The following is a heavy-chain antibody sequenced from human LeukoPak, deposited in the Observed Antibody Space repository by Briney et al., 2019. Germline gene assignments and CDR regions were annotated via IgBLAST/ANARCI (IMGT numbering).Heavy chain of an antibody. V-gene: IGHV4-59*01. D-gene: IGHD1-1*01. CDR3: ARVGPKLEPSEYYFDY. CDR1: GGSISSYY. J-gene: IGHJ4*02. CDR2: IYYSGST. Sequence: PSETLSLTCTVSGGSISSYYWSWIRLPPGKGLEWIGYIYYSGSTNYNPSLKSRVTISVDTSKNQFSLKLSSVTAADTAVYYCARVGPKLEPSEYYFDYWGQGTLVTVSS.